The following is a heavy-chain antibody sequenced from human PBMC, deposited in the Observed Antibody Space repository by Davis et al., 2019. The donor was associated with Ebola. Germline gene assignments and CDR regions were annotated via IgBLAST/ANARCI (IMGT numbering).Heavy chain of an antibody. J-gene: IGHJ4*02. Sequence: GGSLRLSCAASGFTFSSYGMHWVRQAPGKGLEWVANIQEGGDEKYYVDSVKGRFTISRDNTKNLLFLQMNSLRAEDTAVYYCARDYSSAWAFFDYWGQGTLVTVSS. V-gene: IGHV3-7*03. CDR1: GFTFSSYG. CDR3: ARDYSSAWAFFDY. CDR2: IQEGGDEK. D-gene: IGHD6-19*01.